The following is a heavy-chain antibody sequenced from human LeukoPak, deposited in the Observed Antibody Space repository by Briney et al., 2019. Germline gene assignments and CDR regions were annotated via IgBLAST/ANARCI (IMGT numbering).Heavy chain of an antibody. CDR2: INHSGST. J-gene: IGHJ6*03. V-gene: IGHV4-34*01. Sequence: SETLSLTCAVYGGSFSGYYWSWIRQPPGKGLEWIGEINHSGSTNYNPSLKSRVTISVDTSKNQFSLKLSSVTAADTAVYYCARDRVGQQLVGRKYYYYYMDVWGKGNTVTISS. CDR1: GGSFSGYY. CDR3: ARDRVGQQLVGRKYYYYYMDV. D-gene: IGHD6-13*01.